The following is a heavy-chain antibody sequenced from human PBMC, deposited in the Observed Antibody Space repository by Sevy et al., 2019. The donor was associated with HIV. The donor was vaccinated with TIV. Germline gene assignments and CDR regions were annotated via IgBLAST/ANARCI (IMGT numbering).Heavy chain of an antibody. CDR3: ARGGGNGWYYFDY. Sequence: ASVKVSCKVSGYTLSELSMHWVRQAPGKGLEWMGGIIPILGTVNYAQKFQGRVTITADESTKTAYMELSSLRSEDTAVYYCARGGGNGWYYFDYWGQETLVTVS. CDR1: GYTLSELS. D-gene: IGHD6-19*01. CDR2: IIPILGTV. V-gene: IGHV1-69*13. J-gene: IGHJ4*02.